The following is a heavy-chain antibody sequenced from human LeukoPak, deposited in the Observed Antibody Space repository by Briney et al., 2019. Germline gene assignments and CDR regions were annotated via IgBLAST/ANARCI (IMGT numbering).Heavy chain of an antibody. CDR2: IIPILGIA. CDR3: ARDQGGYSYGYDY. CDR1: GGTFSSYT. V-gene: IGHV1-69*04. Sequence: ASVKVSCKASGGTFSSYTISWVRQAPGQGLEWMGRIIPILGIANYAQKFQGRVTITADKSTSTAYMELSSLRSEDTAVYYCARDQGGYSYGYDYWGQGTLVTVSS. D-gene: IGHD5-18*01. J-gene: IGHJ4*02.